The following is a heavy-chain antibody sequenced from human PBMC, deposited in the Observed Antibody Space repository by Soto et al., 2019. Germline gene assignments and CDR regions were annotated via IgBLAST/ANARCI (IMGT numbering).Heavy chain of an antibody. J-gene: IGHJ4*02. D-gene: IGHD3-10*01. Sequence: PGGSLRLSCAASGFTFSSYAMHWVRQAPGKGLEWVAVISYDGSNKYYADSVKGRFTISRDNSKNTLYLQMNSLRAEDTAVYYCAGMVRGVIWGQGTLVTVSS. CDR2: ISYDGSNK. CDR3: AGMVRGVI. V-gene: IGHV3-30-3*01. CDR1: GFTFSSYA.